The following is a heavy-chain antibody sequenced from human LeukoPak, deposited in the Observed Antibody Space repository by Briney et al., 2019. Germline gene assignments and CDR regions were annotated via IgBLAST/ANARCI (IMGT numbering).Heavy chain of an antibody. CDR2: ISSSGSTI. D-gene: IGHD3-10*01. Sequence: PGGSLRLSCAASGFTFSDYYMSWIRQAPGKGLEWVSYISSSGSTIYYADSVKGRFTISRDNAKNSLYLQMNSLRAEDTAVYYCARAKGFGFGELITAYYFDYWGQGTLVTVSS. CDR3: ARAKGFGFGELITAYYFDY. CDR1: GFTFSDYY. J-gene: IGHJ4*02. V-gene: IGHV3-11*04.